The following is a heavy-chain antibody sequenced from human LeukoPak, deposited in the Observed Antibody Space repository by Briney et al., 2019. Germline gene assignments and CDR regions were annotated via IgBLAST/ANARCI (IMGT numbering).Heavy chain of an antibody. Sequence: ASETLSLTCAVSGFSISSGYYWDCIRQPPGKGLEWIGNIYHSGSTYYNPSLKSRVTISVDTSKNQFSLKLTSVTAADTAVYYCARRPISTGIDYWGQGTLVTVSS. V-gene: IGHV4-38-2*01. J-gene: IGHJ4*02. CDR2: IYHSGST. D-gene: IGHD1-1*01. CDR1: GFSISSGYY. CDR3: ARRPISTGIDY.